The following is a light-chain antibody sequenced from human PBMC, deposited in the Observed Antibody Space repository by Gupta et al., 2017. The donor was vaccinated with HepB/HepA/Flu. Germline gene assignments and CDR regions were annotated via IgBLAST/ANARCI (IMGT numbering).Light chain of an antibody. J-gene: IGLJ1*01. CDR1: SLRSYY. CDR2: GKN. Sequence: SSELTQDPAVSVALGQTVRITCQGDSLRSYYASWYQQKPGQAPVLVIYGKNNRRSGIPDRFSGSSSGNTASLTITGAQAEDEADYYCNSRDSSGNLYVFGTGTKVTVL. CDR3: NSRDSSGNLYV. V-gene: IGLV3-19*01.